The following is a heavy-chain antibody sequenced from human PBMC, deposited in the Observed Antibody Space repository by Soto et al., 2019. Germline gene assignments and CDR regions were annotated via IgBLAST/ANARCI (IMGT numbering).Heavy chain of an antibody. D-gene: IGHD2-15*01. CDR1: GGSISSGGNY. CDR2: IYYSGST. Sequence: QVQLQESGPGLVKPSQTLSLTCTVSGGSISSGGNYWSWIRQHPGKGLEWIGYIYYSGSTYYNPSLKSRVNISVDTSKNQFSLKLSSVTAADTAVYYCARDPSVANYWYFDLWGRGTLVTVSS. J-gene: IGHJ2*01. V-gene: IGHV4-31*03. CDR3: ARDPSVANYWYFDL.